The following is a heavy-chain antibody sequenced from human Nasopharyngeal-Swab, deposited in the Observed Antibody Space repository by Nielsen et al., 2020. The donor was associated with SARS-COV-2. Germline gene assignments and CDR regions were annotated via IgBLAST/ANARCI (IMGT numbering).Heavy chain of an antibody. Sequence: WIRQPPGKGLEWVANIKQDGSEKYYVDSVKGRFTISRGNAKNSLYLQMNSLRAEDTAVYYCARDGLVGATTGFDIWGQGTMVTVSS. CDR2: IKQDGSEK. J-gene: IGHJ3*02. D-gene: IGHD1-26*01. CDR3: ARDGLVGATTGFDI. V-gene: IGHV3-7*01.